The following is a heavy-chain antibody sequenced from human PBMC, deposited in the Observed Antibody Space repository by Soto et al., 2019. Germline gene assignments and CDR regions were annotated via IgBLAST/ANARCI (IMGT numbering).Heavy chain of an antibody. V-gene: IGHV1-8*02. Sequence: GASVKVSCKASGYTFTNNDVSWVRQATGHELEWMGWMNPGSGYTGYAQKFQGRVTMTRDISIATAYMELNSLTSEDTARYYCARMESFGSLNWFDPWGQGTLVTVSS. D-gene: IGHD5-18*01. J-gene: IGHJ5*02. CDR3: ARMESFGSLNWFDP. CDR1: GYTFTNND. CDR2: MNPGSGYT.